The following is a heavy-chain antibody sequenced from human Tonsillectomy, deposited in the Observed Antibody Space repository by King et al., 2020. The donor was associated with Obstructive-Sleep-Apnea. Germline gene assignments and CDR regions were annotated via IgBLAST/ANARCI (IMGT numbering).Heavy chain of an antibody. CDR3: GSLPGSGTYGYGMDV. Sequence: EVQLVESGGGLVQPGGGSLRLSCAASGFPFSTYGMSWVRQAPGRGLEWVSTISGSGGSTYYADSVKGRFTISRDNSKNTLYLQMNSLRAEDTAVYYCGSLPGSGTYGYGMDVWGQGTTVTVSS. D-gene: IGHD3-10*01. CDR1: GFPFSTYG. CDR2: ISGSGGST. J-gene: IGHJ6*02. V-gene: IGHV3-23*04.